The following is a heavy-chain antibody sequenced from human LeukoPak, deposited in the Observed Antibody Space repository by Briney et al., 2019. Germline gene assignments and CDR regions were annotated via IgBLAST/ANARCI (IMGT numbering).Heavy chain of an antibody. J-gene: IGHJ4*02. D-gene: IGHD3-10*01. CDR3: AREWVRGVIGY. Sequence: SETLSLTCTVSGGSISSGDYYWSCIRQPPGKGLEWIGYIYYSGSTYYNPSLKSRVTISVDTSKNQFSLKLSSVTAADTAVYYCAREWVRGVIGYWGQGTLVTVSS. CDR2: IYYSGST. V-gene: IGHV4-30-4*01. CDR1: GGSISSGDYY.